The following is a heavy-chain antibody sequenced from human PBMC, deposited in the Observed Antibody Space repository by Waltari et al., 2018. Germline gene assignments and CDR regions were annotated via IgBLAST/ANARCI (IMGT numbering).Heavy chain of an antibody. V-gene: IGHV4-59*13. CDR1: GGSISSYY. J-gene: IGHJ6*04. CDR3: ARGGSTITFSTRMDV. D-gene: IGHD4-4*01. Sequence: QVQLQESGPGLVKPSETLSLSCNVSGGSISSYYWSWVRQPPGKERAWIGYLYYSGAPNYKPSLERRVTISVNTSTDPFFLNVSSVTAADTAVYYCARGGSTITFSTRMDVWGKGTTVTVSS. CDR2: LYYSGAP.